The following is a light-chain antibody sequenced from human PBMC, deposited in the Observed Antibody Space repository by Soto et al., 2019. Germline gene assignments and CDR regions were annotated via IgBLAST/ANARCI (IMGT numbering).Light chain of an antibody. CDR2: EGN. CDR3: CSYAGSSTLV. J-gene: IGLJ2*01. V-gene: IGLV2-23*01. Sequence: QPASVSGSPGQSITISCTGTSSDVGTYNLVSWYQQHPGKAPKLMIYEGNKRPSGVSNRFSGSKSGNTASLTISGLQAEDEADYYCCSYAGSSTLVFGGGTKVTVL. CDR1: SSDVGTYNL.